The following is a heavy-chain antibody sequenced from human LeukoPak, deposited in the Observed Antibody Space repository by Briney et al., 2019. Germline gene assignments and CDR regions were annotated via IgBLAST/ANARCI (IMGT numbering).Heavy chain of an antibody. J-gene: IGHJ4*02. CDR2: ISYDGSNK. D-gene: IGHD6-19*01. Sequence: GGSLRLSCAASGFTFSSYGMHWVRQAPGKGLEWVAVISYDGSNKYYADSVKGRFTISRDNPKNTLYLQMNSLRAEDTAVYYCAKAHSSGPLDYWGQGTLVTVSS. CDR3: AKAHSSGPLDY. V-gene: IGHV3-30*18. CDR1: GFTFSSYG.